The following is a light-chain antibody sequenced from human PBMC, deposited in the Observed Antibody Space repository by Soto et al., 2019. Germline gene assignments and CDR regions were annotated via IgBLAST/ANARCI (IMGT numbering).Light chain of an antibody. CDR2: GAS. CDR3: QQYGSSQLT. CDR1: QSVSSN. J-gene: IGKJ4*01. V-gene: IGKV3-20*01. Sequence: EIVLTQSPGTLSLSPGERATLSCRASQSVSSNLAWYQQEPGQAPRLLIYGASSRATGIPARFSGSGSGTDFTLIINRLEAEDFAVYFCQQYGSSQLTFGGGTKVDIK.